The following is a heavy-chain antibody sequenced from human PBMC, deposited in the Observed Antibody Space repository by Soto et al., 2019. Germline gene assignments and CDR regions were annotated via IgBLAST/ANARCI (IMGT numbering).Heavy chain of an antibody. V-gene: IGHV1-69*04. CDR2: IIPILGIA. D-gene: IGHD3-16*02. J-gene: IGHJ4*02. CDR3: ASEYRGDY. CDR1: GCAFSSYP. Sequence: PVKGSCKASGCAFSSYPVSWVRQAPGQGLEWMGRIIPILGIANYAQKFQGRVTITADKSTSTAYMELSSLRSEDTAVYYCASEYRGDYWGKGTLVPVSP.